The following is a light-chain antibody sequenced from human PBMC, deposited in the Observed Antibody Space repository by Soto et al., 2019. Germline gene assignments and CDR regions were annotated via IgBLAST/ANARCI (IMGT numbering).Light chain of an antibody. J-gene: IGLJ2*01. Sequence: QSALTRPASVSGSPGQSITISCTGTSSDVGGYNYVSWYQQHPGKAPKVMIYDVSKRPSGISNRFSGSKSGNTASLTISGLQVEDEDDYYCSSYTSGSTRVVFGGGTKVTVL. CDR3: SSYTSGSTRVV. CDR1: SSDVGGYNY. CDR2: DVS. V-gene: IGLV2-14*03.